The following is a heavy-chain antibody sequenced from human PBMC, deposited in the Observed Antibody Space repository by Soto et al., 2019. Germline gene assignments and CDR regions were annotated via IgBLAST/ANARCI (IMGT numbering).Heavy chain of an antibody. V-gene: IGHV1-3*05. CDR3: ARAVAVPADFDY. CDR2: INAGNGNT. Sequence: QVQLVQSGAEEKKPGASVKVSCKASGYTFTGYAMHWVRQAPGQRLEWMGWINAGNGNTKYSQKFQGRVTITRDTSASTAYMELSSQRSEDKAVYYCARAVAVPADFDYWGPGTLFTVSS. J-gene: IGHJ4*02. CDR1: GYTFTGYA. D-gene: IGHD6-19*01.